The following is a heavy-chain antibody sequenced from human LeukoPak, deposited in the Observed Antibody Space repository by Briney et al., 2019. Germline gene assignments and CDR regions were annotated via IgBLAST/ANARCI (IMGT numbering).Heavy chain of an antibody. D-gene: IGHD4-17*01. CDR2: INPNSGGT. Sequence: GASVKVSCKASGYTFTGYYMHWVRQAPGQGLEWMGWINPNSGGTNYAQKFQGRVTMTRDTSISTAYVELSRLRSDDTAVYYCARDGGDGDYVLGYWGQGTLVTVSS. J-gene: IGHJ4*02. V-gene: IGHV1-2*02. CDR3: ARDGGDGDYVLGY. CDR1: GYTFTGYY.